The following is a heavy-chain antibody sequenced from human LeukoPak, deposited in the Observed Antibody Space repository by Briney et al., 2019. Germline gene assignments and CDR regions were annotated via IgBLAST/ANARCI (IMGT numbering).Heavy chain of an antibody. CDR3: ARLSKDTVVLPAAMAHYFDY. D-gene: IGHD2-2*01. CDR1: GGSISGYY. CDR2: IHYTGST. Sequence: PSETLSLTCTVSGGSISGYYWSWIRQLPGKGLQFIGYIHYTGSTNYNPSLESRVTLSVDTSKNQFSLKLRSVTAADTAVYYCARLSKDTVVLPAAMAHYFDYWGQGTLVTVSS. V-gene: IGHV4-59*08. J-gene: IGHJ4*02.